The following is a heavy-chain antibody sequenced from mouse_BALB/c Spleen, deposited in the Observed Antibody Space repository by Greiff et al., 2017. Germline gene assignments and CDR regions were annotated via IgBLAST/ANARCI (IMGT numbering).Heavy chain of an antibody. D-gene: IGHD1-2*01. CDR2: IDPANGNT. J-gene: IGHJ4*01. CDR1: GFNIKDTY. CDR3: ARDDYYGYGYAMDY. V-gene: IGHV14-3*02. Sequence: EVQLQQSGAELVKPGASVKLSCTASGFNIKDTYMHWVKQRPEQGLEWIGRIDPANGNTKYDPKFQGKATITADTSSNTAYLQLSSLTSEDTAVYYCARDDYYGYGYAMDYWGQGTSVTVSS.